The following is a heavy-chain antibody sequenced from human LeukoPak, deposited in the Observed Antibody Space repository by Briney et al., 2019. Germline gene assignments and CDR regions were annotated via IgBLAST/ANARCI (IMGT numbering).Heavy chain of an antibody. D-gene: IGHD3-22*01. CDR1: GFTFSSYA. CDR2: ISGSGGST. Sequence: GGSLRLSCAASGFTFSSYAMSWVRQAPGKGLEWVSAISGSGGSTYYADSVKGGFTISRDNSKNTLYLQMNSLRAEDTAVYYCAREAHYYDSSGLGYWGQGTLVTVSS. CDR3: AREAHYYDSSGLGY. J-gene: IGHJ4*02. V-gene: IGHV3-23*01.